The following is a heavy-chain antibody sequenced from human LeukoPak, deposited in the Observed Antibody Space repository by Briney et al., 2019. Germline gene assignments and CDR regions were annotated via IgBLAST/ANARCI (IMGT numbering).Heavy chain of an antibody. J-gene: IGHJ4*02. Sequence: GGSLRLSCTASGFTFGDYAMSWFRQAPGKGLEWVGFIRSKAYGGTTEYAASVKGRFTISRDDSKSIAYLQMNSLKTEDTVVYYCTRVGGYCSSTSCYSHSDYWGQGTLVTVSS. CDR3: TRVGGYCSSTSCYSHSDY. CDR2: IRSKAYGGTT. CDR1: GFTFGDYA. D-gene: IGHD2-2*02. V-gene: IGHV3-49*03.